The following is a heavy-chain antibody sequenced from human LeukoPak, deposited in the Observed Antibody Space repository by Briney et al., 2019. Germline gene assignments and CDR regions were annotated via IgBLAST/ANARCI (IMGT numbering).Heavy chain of an antibody. D-gene: IGHD3-3*01. J-gene: IGHJ5*02. CDR3: ARGHLITIFGVVIISNWFDP. Sequence: SETLSLTCAVYGGSFSGYYWSWIRQPPGKGLEWIGEINHSGSTNYNPSLKSRVTISVDTSKNQFSLKLSSVTAADTAVYYCARGHLITIFGVVIISNWFDPWGQGTLITVSS. V-gene: IGHV4-34*01. CDR2: INHSGST. CDR1: GGSFSGYY.